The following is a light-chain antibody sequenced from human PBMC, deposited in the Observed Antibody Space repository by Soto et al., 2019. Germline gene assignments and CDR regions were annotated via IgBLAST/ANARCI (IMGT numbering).Light chain of an antibody. Sequence: EIVLAQSPGTLSFPSGERATLSFRASQSVSSNLAWYQQKPGQAPRLLIYGASTRATGIPARFSGSGSGTEFTLTISSLQSEDFAVYYCQQYNNWPRGTFGQGTKVDIK. CDR3: QQYNNWPRGT. V-gene: IGKV3-15*01. J-gene: IGKJ1*01. CDR1: QSVSSN. CDR2: GAS.